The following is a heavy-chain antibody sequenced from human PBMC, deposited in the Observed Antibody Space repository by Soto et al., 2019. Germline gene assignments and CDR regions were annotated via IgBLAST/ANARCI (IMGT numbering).Heavy chain of an antibody. Sequence: SCKASGYTFTGYYMHWVRQAPGQGLEWMGWINPNSGGTNYAQKFQGRVTMTRDTSISTAYMELSRLRSDDTAVYYCASSRGYSGYDSFDYWGQGTLVTVSS. CDR3: ASSRGYSGYDSFDY. V-gene: IGHV1-2*02. J-gene: IGHJ4*02. D-gene: IGHD5-12*01. CDR2: INPNSGGT. CDR1: GYTFTGYY.